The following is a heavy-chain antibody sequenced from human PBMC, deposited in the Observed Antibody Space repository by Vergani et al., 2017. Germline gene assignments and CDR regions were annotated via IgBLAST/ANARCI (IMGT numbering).Heavy chain of an antibody. CDR3: ARGGYYDFWSGYYNRDY. V-gene: IGHV3-74*01. CDR1: GFTFSSYW. D-gene: IGHD3-3*01. J-gene: IGHJ4*02. Sequence: EVQLVESGGGLVQPGGSLRLSCAASGFTFSSYWMHWVRQAPGKGLVWVSRINSDGSITSYADSVKGRFTISRDNAKNTLYLQMNSLRAEDTAVYYCARGGYYDFWSGYYNRDYWGQGTLVTVSS. CDR2: INSDGSIT.